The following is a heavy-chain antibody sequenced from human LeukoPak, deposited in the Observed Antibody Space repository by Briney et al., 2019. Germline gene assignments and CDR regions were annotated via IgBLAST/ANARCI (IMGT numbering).Heavy chain of an antibody. CDR2: ISAYNGST. V-gene: IGHV1-18*01. J-gene: IGHJ4*02. D-gene: IGHD3-10*01. Sequence: ASVKVSCKASGYTFTSYGISWVRQAPGQGLEWMGWISAYNGSTSYAQKFQGRVTMTRDMSTSTVYMELSSLKSEDTAVYYCARGTKYYYGSGSQSPLFAYWGQGTLVTVSS. CDR1: GYTFTSYG. CDR3: ARGTKYYYGSGSQSPLFAY.